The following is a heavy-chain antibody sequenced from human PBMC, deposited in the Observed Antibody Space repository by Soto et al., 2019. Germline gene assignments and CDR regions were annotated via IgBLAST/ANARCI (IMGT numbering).Heavy chain of an antibody. CDR3: ASGGSGNWFDP. Sequence: SETLSLTCAVYGGSFSGYYWSWIRQPPGKGLEWIGEINHSGSTNYNPSLKSRVTISVDTSKNQFSLKLSSVTAADTAVYYCASGGSGNWFDPWGQGTLVTVSS. D-gene: IGHD3-10*01. J-gene: IGHJ5*02. CDR1: GGSFSGYY. CDR2: INHSGST. V-gene: IGHV4-34*01.